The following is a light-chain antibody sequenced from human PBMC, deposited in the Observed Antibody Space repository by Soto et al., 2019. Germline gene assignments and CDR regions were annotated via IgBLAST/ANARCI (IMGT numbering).Light chain of an antibody. J-gene: IGLJ2*01. CDR3: CSYAGGTPVV. CDR2: EDT. Sequence: QSALTQPASVSGSPGQSITISCTGTSSGVGNYKLVSWYQQQPGKAPQLIMYEDTERPSGISNRFSGATSGNTASLTISGLQAEDDGDYYCCSYAGGTPVVCGGGTKVTLL. V-gene: IGLV2-23*01. CDR1: SSGVGNYKL.